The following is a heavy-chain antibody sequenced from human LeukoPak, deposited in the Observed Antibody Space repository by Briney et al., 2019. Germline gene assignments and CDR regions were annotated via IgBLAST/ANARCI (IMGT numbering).Heavy chain of an antibody. J-gene: IGHJ4*02. CDR2: INHSGST. CDR1: GGSFSGYY. Sequence: PSETLFLTCAVYGGSFSGYYWSWIRQPPGKGLEWIGEINHSGSTNYNPSLKSRVTISVDTSKNQFSLKLSSVTAADTAVYYCAREGEYSYGYGDYWGQGTLVTVSS. D-gene: IGHD5-18*01. CDR3: AREGEYSYGYGDY. V-gene: IGHV4-34*01.